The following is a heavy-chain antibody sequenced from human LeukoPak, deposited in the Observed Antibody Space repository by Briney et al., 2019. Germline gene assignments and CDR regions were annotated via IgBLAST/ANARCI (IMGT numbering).Heavy chain of an antibody. CDR2: IHSGGST. V-gene: IGHV3-66*02. D-gene: IGHD6-19*01. J-gene: IGHJ3*02. Sequence: GGSLRLSCAASGFTVSSHYMSWVRQAPGKGLEWVSVIHSGGSTYHADSVKGRFTISRDSSKNTVYLQMNSMRVEDSAVYYCASLAGDIWGQGTMVTVSS. CDR3: ASLAGDI. CDR1: GFTVSSHY.